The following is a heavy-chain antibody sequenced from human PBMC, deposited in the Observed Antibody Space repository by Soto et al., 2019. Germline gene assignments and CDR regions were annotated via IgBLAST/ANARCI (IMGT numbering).Heavy chain of an antibody. V-gene: IGHV1-69*12. CDR2: IIPIFGTA. CDR3: ARAVAGGVYYYYGMDV. J-gene: IGHJ6*02. CDR1: GGTFSSYA. Sequence: QVQLVQSGAEVKKPGSSVRVSCKASGGTFSSYAINWVRQAPGQGLEWMGGIIPIFGTADYAQKFQGRVTITADESTSTAYMELSSLRSEDTAVYYCARAVAGGVYYYYGMDVWGQGTTVTVSS. D-gene: IGHD6-19*01.